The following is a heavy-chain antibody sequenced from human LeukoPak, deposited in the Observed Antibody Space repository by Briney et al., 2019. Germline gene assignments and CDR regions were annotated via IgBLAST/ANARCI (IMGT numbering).Heavy chain of an antibody. D-gene: IGHD3-16*01. CDR1: GFTFSSYW. CDR3: ARDYAVGESFDI. CDR2: ITSDGSST. V-gene: IGHV3-74*01. Sequence: PGGSLRLSCAASGFTFSSYWVHWVRQAPGEGLVWVARITSDGSSTSHADSVKGRFTISRDNAKNTLYLQMNSLRAEDTAVYYCARDYAVGESFDIWGQGTLVTVSS. J-gene: IGHJ3*02.